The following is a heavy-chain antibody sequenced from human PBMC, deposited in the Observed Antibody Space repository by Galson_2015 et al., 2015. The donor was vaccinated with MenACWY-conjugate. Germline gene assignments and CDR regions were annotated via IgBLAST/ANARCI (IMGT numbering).Heavy chain of an antibody. CDR1: GGSASNSGYY. CDR3: AREFSY. CDR2: IYDSGTT. J-gene: IGHJ4*02. V-gene: IGHV4-61*08. Sequence: ATLFLSCPVSGGSASNSGYYWPWIRRPPGKGLEWIGLIYDSGTTKYNASIKCRVTISQDTSKNQVSLKLSSVNAADTAVYYCAREFSYWGQGTLVTVSS. D-gene: IGHD3-3*01.